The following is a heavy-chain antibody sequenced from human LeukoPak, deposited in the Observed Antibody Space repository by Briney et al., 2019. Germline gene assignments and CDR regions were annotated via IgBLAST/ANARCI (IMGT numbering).Heavy chain of an antibody. CDR3: AKDSAKKYDDY. J-gene: IGHJ4*02. CDR2: LYSSGSA. D-gene: IGHD2/OR15-2a*01. V-gene: IGHV3-53*01. Sequence: GGSLRLSCVVSGFTVSDHYMSWVRQAPGRGLEWVSSLYSSGSAHYADSVKGRFTISRDNSKNTLYLQMNGPRAEDTAVYYCAKDSAKKYDDYWGQGTLVTVSS. CDR1: GFTVSDHY.